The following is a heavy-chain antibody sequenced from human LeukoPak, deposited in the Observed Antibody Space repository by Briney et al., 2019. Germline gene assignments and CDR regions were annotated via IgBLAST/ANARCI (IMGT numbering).Heavy chain of an antibody. CDR1: GFTFSSYS. V-gene: IGHV3-23*01. Sequence: GGSLRLSCAASGFTFSSYSMNWVRQAPGKGLEWVAALVAGGGSTYYADSVKGRFTISRDNSKNTLYLQMNGLRAEDTAVYYCAKDASYYYYYMDVWGNGTTVTVS. CDR2: LVAGGGST. J-gene: IGHJ6*03. CDR3: AKDASYYYYYMDV.